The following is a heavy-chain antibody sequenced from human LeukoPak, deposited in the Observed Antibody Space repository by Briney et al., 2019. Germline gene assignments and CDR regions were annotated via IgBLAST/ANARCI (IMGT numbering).Heavy chain of an antibody. CDR3: ARVPSYYYDCSGYYY. V-gene: IGHV3-7*01. Sequence: GGSLRLSCAASGFTFSSYWMSWVRQAPGKGLEWVANIKQDGSEKYYVDSVKGRFTISRDNAKNSLYLQMNSLRAEDTAVYYCARVPSYYYDCSGYYYWGQGTLVTVSS. CDR1: GFTFSSYW. D-gene: IGHD3-22*01. CDR2: IKQDGSEK. J-gene: IGHJ4*02.